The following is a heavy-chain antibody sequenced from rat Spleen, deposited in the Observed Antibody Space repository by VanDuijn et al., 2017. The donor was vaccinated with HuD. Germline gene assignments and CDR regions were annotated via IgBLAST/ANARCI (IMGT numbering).Heavy chain of an antibody. CDR3: VRQDTSGYSNWFAY. J-gene: IGHJ3*01. Sequence: EVQLVESGGGLVQPGRSLKLSCVASGFTFYNYWMTWIRQAPGKGLEWVASITSSGTGAYYVDSVKGRFTVSRDNAKNTLYLQLDSLRSEDTATYYCVRQDTSGYSNWFAYWGQGTLVTVSS. V-gene: IGHV5-31*01. CDR1: GFTFYNYW. D-gene: IGHD4-3*01. CDR2: ITSSGTGA.